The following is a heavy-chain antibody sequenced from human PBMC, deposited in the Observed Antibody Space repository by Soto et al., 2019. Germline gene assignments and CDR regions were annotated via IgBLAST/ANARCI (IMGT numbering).Heavy chain of an antibody. CDR3: ARDAGYSGYDLGYYYYYGMDV. V-gene: IGHV4-31*03. D-gene: IGHD5-12*01. Sequence: QVQLQESGPGLVKPSQTLSLTCTVSGGSISSGGYYWSWIRQRPGKGLEWIGYIYYSGSTSYNPSPKSRVTISVDTSKNQFSLKLSSVAAAEAAVYYYARDAGYSGYDLGYYYYYGMDVWGQRTTVTVSS. CDR2: IYYSGST. J-gene: IGHJ6*02. CDR1: GGSISSGGYY.